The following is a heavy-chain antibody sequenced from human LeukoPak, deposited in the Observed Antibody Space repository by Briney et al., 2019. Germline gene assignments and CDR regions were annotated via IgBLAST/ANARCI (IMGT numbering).Heavy chain of an antibody. CDR1: GFTVSNTY. CDR2: IYSGGTT. J-gene: IGHJ4*02. CDR3: ARALGTQYSSSPYFDY. D-gene: IGHD6-6*01. V-gene: IGHV3-66*01. Sequence: GGSLRLSCEASGFTVSNTYMSWVRQAPGKGLEWVSVIYSGGTTYYADSVKGRFTISRDNSKDTLYLQMNSLRAEDTAVYYCARALGTQYSSSPYFDYWGQGALVTVSS.